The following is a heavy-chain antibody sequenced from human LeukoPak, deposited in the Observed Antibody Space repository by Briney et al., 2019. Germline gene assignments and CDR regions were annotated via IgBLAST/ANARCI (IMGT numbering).Heavy chain of an antibody. J-gene: IGHJ4*02. Sequence: GGSLRLSCAASGFTFSSYAMSWVRQAPGKGLEWVAVIWYDGSNKYYADSVKGRFTISRDNSKNTLYLQMNSLRAEDTAVYYCARGGQQLANFDYWGQGTLVTVSS. CDR1: GFTFSSYA. CDR2: IWYDGSNK. V-gene: IGHV3-33*08. CDR3: ARGGQQLANFDY. D-gene: IGHD6-13*01.